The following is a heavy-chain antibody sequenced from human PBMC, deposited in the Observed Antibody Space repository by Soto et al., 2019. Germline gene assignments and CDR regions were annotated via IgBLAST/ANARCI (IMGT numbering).Heavy chain of an antibody. CDR1: GFTFSSYW. Sequence: GGSLRLSCAASGFTFSSYWMSWVRQAPGKGLEWVANIKQDGSEKYYVDPVKGRFTISRDNAKNSLYLQMNSLRAEDTAVYYCARLILGYCSSTSCTDYYYYYYMDVWVKGTTVTVSS. CDR2: IKQDGSEK. J-gene: IGHJ6*03. D-gene: IGHD2-2*01. CDR3: ARLILGYCSSTSCTDYYYYYYMDV. V-gene: IGHV3-7*01.